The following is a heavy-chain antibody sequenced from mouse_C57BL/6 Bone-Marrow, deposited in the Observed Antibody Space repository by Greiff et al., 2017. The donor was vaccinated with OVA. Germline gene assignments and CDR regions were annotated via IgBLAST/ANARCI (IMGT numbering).Heavy chain of an antibody. CDR1: GFTFSDYG. D-gene: IGHD2-5*01. V-gene: IGHV5-17*01. Sequence: EVKLVESGGGLVKPGGSLKLSCAASGFTFSDYGMHWVRQAPEKGLEWVAYISSGSSTIYYADTVKGRFTISRDNAKNTLFLQMTSLRSEDTAMYYCARRVSNYFYYFDYWGQGTTLTVSS. J-gene: IGHJ2*01. CDR2: ISSGSSTI. CDR3: ARRVSNYFYYFDY.